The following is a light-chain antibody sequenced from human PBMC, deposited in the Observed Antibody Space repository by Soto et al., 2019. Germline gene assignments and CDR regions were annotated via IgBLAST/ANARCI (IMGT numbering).Light chain of an antibody. J-gene: IGKJ2*01. CDR3: LQHDSFPYT. V-gene: IGKV1-17*01. CDR2: AAS. Sequence: DIQMTQSPSSLSASVGHTVTITCRASQDVRSGLGWYQHKPGKAPKRLIYAASRLQGGVPSGFSGSGSGTEFTLTIGSLQPEDSATYYCLQHDSFPYTFGQGTRLEI. CDR1: QDVRSG.